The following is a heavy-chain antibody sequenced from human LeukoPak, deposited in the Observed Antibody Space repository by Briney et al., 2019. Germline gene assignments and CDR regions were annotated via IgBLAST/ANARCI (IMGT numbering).Heavy chain of an antibody. CDR3: ARTHFPRGYFDY. J-gene: IGHJ4*02. V-gene: IGHV4-30-4*08. Sequence: SQTLSLTCTVSGGSISSGDYYWSWIRQPPGKGLEWIGYIYYSGSTYYNPSLKSRVTISVDTSKNQFSLKLSSVTAADTAVYYCARTHFPRGYFDYWGQGTLVTVSS. CDR1: GGSISSGDYY. CDR2: IYYSGST.